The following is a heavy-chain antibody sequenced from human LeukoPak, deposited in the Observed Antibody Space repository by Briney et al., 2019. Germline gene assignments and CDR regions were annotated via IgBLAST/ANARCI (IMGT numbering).Heavy chain of an antibody. J-gene: IGHJ4*02. CDR2: ISYNGPRE. V-gene: IGHV3-30-3*01. CDR3: ARDHVAVPGFLTYFDS. D-gene: IGHD6-19*01. CDR1: GFDVSERG. Sequence: GGSLRLSCAAPGFDVSERGLYWVRQAPGKGLEWVSFISYNGPREDYAHSVKGRFTISRDNSKSTMFLQMDSLRTEDTAIYYCARDHVAVPGFLTYFDSWGQGTLVTVSS.